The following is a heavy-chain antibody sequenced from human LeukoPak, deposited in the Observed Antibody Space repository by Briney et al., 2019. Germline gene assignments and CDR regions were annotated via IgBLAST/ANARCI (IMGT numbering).Heavy chain of an antibody. CDR1: GYTLTELS. CDR3: ATGQVAAAGTLEYFQH. V-gene: IGHV1-24*01. CDR2: FDPEDGET. J-gene: IGHJ1*01. Sequence: ASVKVSCKVSGYTLTELSMHWVRQAPGKGLEWMGGFDPEDGETIYEQKFQGRVTMTEDTSTDTAYMELSSLRSEDTAVYYCATGQVAAAGTLEYFQHWGQGTLVTVSS. D-gene: IGHD6-13*01.